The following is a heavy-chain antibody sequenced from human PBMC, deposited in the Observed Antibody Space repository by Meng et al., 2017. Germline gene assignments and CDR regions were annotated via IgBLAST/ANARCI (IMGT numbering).Heavy chain of an antibody. Sequence: ASVKVSCKASGYTFTGYSMHWVRQAPGQGLEWMGWINPYSGGTNYAQKFQGRVTMTTDTSISTAYMELSRVRSDDTAVYYCARNPTNGSGSCYPGADYWGQGTLVTVSS. CDR2: INPYSGGT. CDR3: ARNPTNGSGSCYPGADY. V-gene: IGHV1-2*02. D-gene: IGHD3-10*01. J-gene: IGHJ4*02. CDR1: GYTFTGYS.